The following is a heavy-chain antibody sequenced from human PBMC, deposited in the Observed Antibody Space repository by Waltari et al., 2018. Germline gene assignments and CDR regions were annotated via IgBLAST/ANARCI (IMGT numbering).Heavy chain of an antibody. Sequence: QVQLQESGPGLVKPSETLSLTCTGSGGSISSYYWSCIRHPPGKGLEGIGYIYYSGSTNYNPSLKSRVTISVDTSKNQFSLKLSSVTAADTAVYYCARGLGYCTNGVCYPYYYYYMDVWGKGTTVTVSS. CDR2: IYYSGST. V-gene: IGHV4-59*01. J-gene: IGHJ6*03. D-gene: IGHD2-8*01. CDR1: GGSISSYY. CDR3: ARGLGYCTNGVCYPYYYYYMDV.